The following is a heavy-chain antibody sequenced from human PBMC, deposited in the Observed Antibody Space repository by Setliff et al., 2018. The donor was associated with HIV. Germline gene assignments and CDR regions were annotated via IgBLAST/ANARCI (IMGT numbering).Heavy chain of an antibody. CDR3: ARGNPDYDILTGFWSHSFDY. CDR1: GFSISTNYY. Sequence: SETLSLTCAVSGFSISTNYYWGWIRQPPGKGLDWIGSIYHSGSTYYNPSLKSRVTISVDTSKNQFSLELSSVTAADTAIYYCARGNPDYDILTGFWSHSFDYWGRGTLVTVSS. J-gene: IGHJ4*02. V-gene: IGHV4-38-2*01. CDR2: IYHSGST. D-gene: IGHD3-9*01.